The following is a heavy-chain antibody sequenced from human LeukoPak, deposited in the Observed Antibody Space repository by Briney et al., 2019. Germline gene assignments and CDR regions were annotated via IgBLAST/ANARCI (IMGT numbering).Heavy chain of an antibody. J-gene: IGHJ4*02. CDR2: ISGSGGST. D-gene: IGHD5-24*01. CDR1: GFPFSRCA. CDR3: AKDYNCDY. Sequence: PGGSLRLSCGACGFPFSRCAMSWVRQAPGKGLEWVSAISGSGGSTYYADSVKDRFTISRDNSKNTLYLQMNSLRAEDTAVYYCAKDYNCDYWGQGTLVTVSS. V-gene: IGHV3-23*01.